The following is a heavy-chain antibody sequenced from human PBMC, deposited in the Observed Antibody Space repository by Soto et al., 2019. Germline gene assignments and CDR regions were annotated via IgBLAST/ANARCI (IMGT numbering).Heavy chain of an antibody. V-gene: IGHV5-51*01. D-gene: IGHD6-13*01. CDR1: GYSFTSYW. Sequence: PGESLKISCKGSGYSFTSYWIGWVRQMPGKGLEWMGIIYPGDSDTRYSPSFQGQVTISADKSISTAYLQWSSLKASDTAMYYCARHGGVAAAGYYYYYGMDVWGQGTTVTVSS. J-gene: IGHJ6*02. CDR2: IYPGDSDT. CDR3: ARHGGVAAAGYYYYYGMDV.